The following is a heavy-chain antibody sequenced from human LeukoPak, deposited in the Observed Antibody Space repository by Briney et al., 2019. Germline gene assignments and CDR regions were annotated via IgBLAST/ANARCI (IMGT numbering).Heavy chain of an antibody. Sequence: PSETLSLTCTVSGGSISSYYWSWIRQPPGKGLEWIGYIYHSGSTYYNPSLKSRVTISVDRSKNQFSLKLSSVTAADTAVYYCARSHPGVVVPAATTWGQGTLVTVSS. D-gene: IGHD2-2*01. CDR3: ARSHPGVVVPAATT. CDR2: IYHSGST. J-gene: IGHJ4*02. CDR1: GGSISSYY. V-gene: IGHV4-59*12.